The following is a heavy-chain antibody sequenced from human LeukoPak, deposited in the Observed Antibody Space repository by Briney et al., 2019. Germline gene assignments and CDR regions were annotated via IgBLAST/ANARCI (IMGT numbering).Heavy chain of an antibody. J-gene: IGHJ4*02. V-gene: IGHV1-24*01. Sequence: ASVKVSCKVSGYTLSELSMHWVRQAPGKGLEWMGGFDPEDGETVYAQKFQGRVTVTEDTSTDTAYMELSSLRSEDTAVYYCARRSYYFDYWGQGTLVTVSS. CDR3: ARRSYYFDY. CDR1: GYTLSELS. CDR2: FDPEDGET.